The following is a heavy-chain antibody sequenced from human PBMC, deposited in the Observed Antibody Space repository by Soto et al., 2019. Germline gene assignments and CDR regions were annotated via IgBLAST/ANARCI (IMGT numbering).Heavy chain of an antibody. V-gene: IGHV3-30-3*01. J-gene: IGHJ3*02. CDR1: GFTFSSYA. CDR2: ISYDGSNK. Sequence: QVQLVESGGGVVQPGRSLRLSCAASGFTFSSYAMHWVRQAPGKGLEWVAVISYDGSNKYYADSVKGRFTISRDNSENTLYLQMNSLRAEQTAVYYCARWDNWNYSDAFDIWGQGTMVTVSS. D-gene: IGHD1-7*01. CDR3: ARWDNWNYSDAFDI.